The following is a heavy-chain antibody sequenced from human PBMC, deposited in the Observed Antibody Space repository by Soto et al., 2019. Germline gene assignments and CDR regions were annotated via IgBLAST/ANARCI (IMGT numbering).Heavy chain of an antibody. CDR1: GGSISSSSYY. V-gene: IGHV4-39*01. Sequence: SETLSLTCTVSGGSISSSSYYWGWIRQPPGKGLEWIGSIYYSGSTYYNPSLKSRVTISVDTSKNQFSLKLSSVTAADTAVYYCVRREYSGYDLGAFDIWGQGTMVTVSS. D-gene: IGHD5-12*01. J-gene: IGHJ3*02. CDR2: IYYSGST. CDR3: VRREYSGYDLGAFDI.